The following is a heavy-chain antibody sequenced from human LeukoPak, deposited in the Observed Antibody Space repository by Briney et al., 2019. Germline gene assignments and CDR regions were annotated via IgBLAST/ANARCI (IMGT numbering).Heavy chain of an antibody. V-gene: IGHV3-53*01. J-gene: IGHJ4*02. CDR1: GFTVSSNY. CDR3: AKDTYAGIGLLLDS. D-gene: IGHD2-2*01. CDR2: IYSGDDT. Sequence: PGGSLRLSCAASGFTVSSNYMSWVRQAPGKGLEWVSLIYSGDDTYYPDSVKGRFTISRDNSKNTLYLQMNSLRAEDTAVYYCAKDTYAGIGLLLDSWGQGTLVTVSS.